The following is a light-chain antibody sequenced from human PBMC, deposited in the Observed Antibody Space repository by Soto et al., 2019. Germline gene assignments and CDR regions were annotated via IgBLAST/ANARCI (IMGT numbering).Light chain of an antibody. CDR3: QQANSFPYT. Sequence: DIQMTQSPSSVSASVGDRVTITCQASQDINKWLAWYQQKPGTAPKLLIYATSSLQSGVPSRFSGSGSGTVFTLSINSLQPEDFATYFCQQANSFPYTFGQGTKLEIK. CDR1: QDINKW. V-gene: IGKV1D-12*01. CDR2: ATS. J-gene: IGKJ2*01.